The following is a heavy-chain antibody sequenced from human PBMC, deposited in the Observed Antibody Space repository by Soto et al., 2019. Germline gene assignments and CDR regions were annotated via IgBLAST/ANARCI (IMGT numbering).Heavy chain of an antibody. Sequence: EAQLVESGGGLVQPGGSLRLSCAASGFTFSNYEMHWVRQAPGKGLEYVSGISNNGAHTDYAKSVKARFTISRDNSENTLYLKMGSLRAEDMALYYCARRGYGSRWPNVYMDVWGKGTTLTLSS. CDR2: ISNNGAHT. CDR1: GFTFSNYE. J-gene: IGHJ6*03. CDR3: ARRGYGSRWPNVYMDV. V-gene: IGHV3-64*01. D-gene: IGHD2-15*01.